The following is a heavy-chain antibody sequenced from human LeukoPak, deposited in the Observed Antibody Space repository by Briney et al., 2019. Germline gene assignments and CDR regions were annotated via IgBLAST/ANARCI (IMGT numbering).Heavy chain of an antibody. CDR2: IYYSGST. CDR1: GGSISSGSYY. V-gene: IGHV4-39*07. CDR3: ARVKVVRGVIMPFDY. J-gene: IGHJ4*02. D-gene: IGHD3-10*01. Sequence: SETLSLTCTVSGGSISSGSYYWGWICQPPGKGLECIGSIYYSGSTYYNPSLKSRVTISVDTSKNQFSLKLSSVTAADTAVYYCARVKVVRGVIMPFDYWGQGTLVTVSS.